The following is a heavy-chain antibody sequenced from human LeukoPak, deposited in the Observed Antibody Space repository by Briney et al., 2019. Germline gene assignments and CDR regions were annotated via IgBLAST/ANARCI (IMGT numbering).Heavy chain of an antibody. V-gene: IGHV3-7*01. J-gene: IGHJ4*02. Sequence: GGSLRLSCAASGFTFSSYWMSWVRQAPGKGLEWVANIKQDGSETYYVDSVKGRFTITRDNTRNSLFLQMYSLRAEDTAVYFCAREDGYCSGGNCYSYFDSWGQGTLVTVSS. CDR1: GFTFSSYW. CDR2: IKQDGSET. CDR3: AREDGYCSGGNCYSYFDS. D-gene: IGHD2-15*01.